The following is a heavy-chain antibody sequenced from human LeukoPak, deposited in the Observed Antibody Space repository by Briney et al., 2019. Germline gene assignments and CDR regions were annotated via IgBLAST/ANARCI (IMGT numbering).Heavy chain of an antibody. CDR1: GITFSSYA. Sequence: GGSLRLSCAASGITFSSYAMHWVRQAPGKGLEWVAVISYDGSNKYYADSVKGRFTISRDNSKNTLHLQMNSLRAEDTAVYFCARDARYYDILTGYPLFDYWGQGTLVTVSS. J-gene: IGHJ4*02. V-gene: IGHV3-30-3*01. CDR3: ARDARYYDILTGYPLFDY. D-gene: IGHD3-9*01. CDR2: ISYDGSNK.